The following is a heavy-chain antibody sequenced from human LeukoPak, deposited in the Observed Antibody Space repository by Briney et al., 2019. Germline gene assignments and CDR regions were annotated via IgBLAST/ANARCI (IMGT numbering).Heavy chain of an antibody. V-gene: IGHV1-8*03. D-gene: IGHD3-3*01. CDR2: MNPNSGNT. CDR1: GYTFTSHD. CDR3: ARGVGYYDFWSGYHNWFDP. J-gene: IGHJ5*02. Sequence: ASVKVSCKASGYTFTSHDINWVRQATGQGLEWMGWMNPNSGNTGYAQKFQGRVTITRNTSISTAYMELSSLRSEDTAVYYCARGVGYYDFWSGYHNWFDPWGQGTLVTVSS.